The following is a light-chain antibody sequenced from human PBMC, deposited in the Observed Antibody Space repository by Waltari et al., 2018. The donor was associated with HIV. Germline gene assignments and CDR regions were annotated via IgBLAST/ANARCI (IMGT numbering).Light chain of an antibody. J-gene: IGLJ3*02. V-gene: IGLV3-25*03. CDR2: KDT. CDR3: QSADSSTTHWV. CDR1: VLPKQY. Sequence: SSELTQPPSVSVSPGQTARITCSGDVLPKQYTHWYQQRPGQAPKVGIYKDTERPSGIPERFSGSSSGTTVTLTISAVQAEDEADYYCQSADSSTTHWVFGGGTKLTVL.